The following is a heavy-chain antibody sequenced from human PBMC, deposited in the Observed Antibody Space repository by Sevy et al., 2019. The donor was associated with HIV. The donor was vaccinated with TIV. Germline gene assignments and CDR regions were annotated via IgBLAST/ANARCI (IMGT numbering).Heavy chain of an antibody. D-gene: IGHD5-12*01. J-gene: IGHJ5*02. Sequence: SETLSLTCTVSGGSISAYYWSWIRQPPGKGLEWIGYIYYSGSTNYTPSLKSRVTISIDTSKNQFSLRLTSVTAADTAVYYCARAHPVRSGYDSLNWFDPWGQGTLVTVSS. CDR1: GGSISAYY. CDR2: IYYSGST. V-gene: IGHV4-59*01. CDR3: ARAHPVRSGYDSLNWFDP.